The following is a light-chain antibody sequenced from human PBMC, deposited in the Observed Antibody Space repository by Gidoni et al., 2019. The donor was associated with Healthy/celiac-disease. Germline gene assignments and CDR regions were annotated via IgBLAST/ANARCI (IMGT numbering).Light chain of an antibody. J-gene: IGKJ3*01. V-gene: IGKV1-33*01. Sequence: DIQMTQSPSSLSASVGERVTITCQASQDISNYLNWYQQKPGKAPKLLIYDASNLETGVPSRFSGSGSGTDFTFTISSLQPEDIATYYCQQYDNLPPFTFXPXTKVDIK. CDR1: QDISNY. CDR3: QQYDNLPPFT. CDR2: DAS.